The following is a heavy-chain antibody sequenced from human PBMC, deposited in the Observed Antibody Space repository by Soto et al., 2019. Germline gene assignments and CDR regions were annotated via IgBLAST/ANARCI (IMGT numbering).Heavy chain of an antibody. D-gene: IGHD1-7*01. CDR3: TTEDNWNYPVCSFDH. Sequence: GGSLRLSCAASGFTFSNAWMSWVRQAPGKGLEWVGRIKSKTDGGTTDYAAPVKGRITISRDDSKNTLYLQMNSLKTEDTALYYCTTEDNWNYPVCSFDHWGQGTLVTVSS. CDR1: GFTFSNAW. CDR2: IKSKTDGGTT. J-gene: IGHJ4*02. V-gene: IGHV3-15*01.